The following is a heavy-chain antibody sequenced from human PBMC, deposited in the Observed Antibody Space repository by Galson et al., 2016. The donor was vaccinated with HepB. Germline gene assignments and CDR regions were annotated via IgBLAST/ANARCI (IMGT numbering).Heavy chain of an antibody. CDR1: GDTFTTYW. J-gene: IGHJ4*02. Sequence: QSGAEVKKPGESLTISCTASGDTFTTYWIGWVRQMPGKGLEWMGNVYLGDSDTRYSPSYQGQITISADKSISTAYLQWTSLKTSDTAMYYCARSVGGTAFDSWGQGSLITVSS. V-gene: IGHV5-51*01. CDR3: ARSVGGTAFDS. D-gene: IGHD1-26*01. CDR2: VYLGDSDT.